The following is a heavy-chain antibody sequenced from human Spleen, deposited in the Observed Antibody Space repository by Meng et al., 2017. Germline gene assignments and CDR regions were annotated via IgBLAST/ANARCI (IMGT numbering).Heavy chain of an antibody. D-gene: IGHD3-16*01. CDR1: GGSISSSNW. Sequence: QVQLQESGPGLVKPSGTLSLTCAVSGGSISSSNWWSWVRQPPGKQLEFIGSFFYGRGAYYNPSLQSRVTISVDTSTNQLSLKVISVTAADTAVYYCARLNLGAPFDPWGQGTLVTVSS. J-gene: IGHJ5*02. CDR2: FFYGRGA. CDR3: ARLNLGAPFDP. V-gene: IGHV4-4*02.